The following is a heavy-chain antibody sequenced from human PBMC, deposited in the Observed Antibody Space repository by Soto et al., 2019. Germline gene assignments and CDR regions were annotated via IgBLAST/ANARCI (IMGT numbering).Heavy chain of an antibody. CDR1: GYTFTSFA. CDR3: ATIMWADYGDLRFPFDI. CDR2: ISAYNGNT. Sequence: VQLVQSGAEVKKPGASVKVSCKASGYTFTSFAISWVRQAPGQGLEWMGWISAYNGNTNYAQKVQGRVTMTTDTSTSTAYTELSRLRSDDTAVYYCATIMWADYGDLRFPFDIRGQGTMVTDSS. J-gene: IGHJ3*02. V-gene: IGHV1-18*01. D-gene: IGHD4-17*01.